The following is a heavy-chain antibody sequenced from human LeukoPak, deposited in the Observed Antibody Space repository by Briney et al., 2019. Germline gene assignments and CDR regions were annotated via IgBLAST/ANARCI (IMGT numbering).Heavy chain of an antibody. CDR2: ISSSGSTI. V-gene: IGHV3-11*01. J-gene: IGHJ3*02. D-gene: IGHD3-10*01. CDR1: GFTFSDYY. CDR3: ASPLWFGEPIAFDI. Sequence: GGSLRLSCAASGFTFSDYYMSWIRQAPGKGLEWVSYISSSGSTIYYADSVKGRFTISRDNAKNSLYLQMNSLRAEDTAVYYCASPLWFGEPIAFDIWGQGTMVTVSS.